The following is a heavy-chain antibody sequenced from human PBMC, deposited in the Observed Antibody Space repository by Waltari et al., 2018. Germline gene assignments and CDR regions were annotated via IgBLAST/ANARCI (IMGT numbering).Heavy chain of an antibody. CDR3: ARGGGVYYFQY. Sequence: QVPLGQSGAVVKKAGSSVKVYCKAAVNKFNTYAITWVRQAPGQGLEWMGEIIPGSGEAYYAQKFQGRVLFTADESSNTAFVEVSSLQVDDTAVYFCARGGGVYYFQYWGQGTRVGVSS. J-gene: IGHJ4*02. CDR1: VNKFNTYA. V-gene: IGHV1-69*12. D-gene: IGHD2-15*01. CDR2: IIPGSGEA.